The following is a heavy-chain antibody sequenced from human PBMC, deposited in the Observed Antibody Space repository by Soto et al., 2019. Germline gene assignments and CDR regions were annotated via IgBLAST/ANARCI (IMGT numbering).Heavy chain of an antibody. CDR1: GYTFSNYY. J-gene: IGHJ4*02. V-gene: IGHV1-46*01. CDR2: INPNGDTT. Sequence: ASVKVSCKASGYTFSNYYMHLVRQAPGQGPEWMGGINPNGDTTYYAQKFLGRLTVTRDTSTSTVYMELSSLRSDDTAVYYCAREGATAAKMFDYWGQGTLVTVSS. CDR3: AREGATAAKMFDY. D-gene: IGHD2-2*01.